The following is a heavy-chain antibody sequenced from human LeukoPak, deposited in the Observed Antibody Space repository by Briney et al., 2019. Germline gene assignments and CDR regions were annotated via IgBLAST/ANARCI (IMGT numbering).Heavy chain of an antibody. J-gene: IGHJ5*02. V-gene: IGHV4-4*07. D-gene: IGHD2-2*01. Sequence: PSETLSLTCTVSGGSISSYYWSWIRQPAGKGLEWIGRIYTSGGTNYNPSLKSRVTMSVDTSKNQFSLKLSSVTAADTAVYYCARDGEGYCSSTRCFSDLHWFDPWGQGTLVTVSS. CDR2: IYTSGGT. CDR1: GGSISSYY. CDR3: ARDGEGYCSSTRCFSDLHWFDP.